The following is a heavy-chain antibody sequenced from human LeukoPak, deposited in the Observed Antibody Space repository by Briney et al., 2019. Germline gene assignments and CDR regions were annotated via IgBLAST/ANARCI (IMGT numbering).Heavy chain of an antibody. D-gene: IGHD6-19*01. CDR3: ARDTGYSSGWYDY. CDR1: GFTVSSNY. J-gene: IGHJ4*02. CDR2: IYSGGST. V-gene: IGHV3-53*01. Sequence: GGSLRLSCAASGFTVSSNYMSWVRQAPGKGLEWVSVIYSGGSTYYADSVKGRFTISRDNSKNTLYLQMNSLRAEDTSVYSCARDTGYSSGWYDYWGQGTLVPSPQ.